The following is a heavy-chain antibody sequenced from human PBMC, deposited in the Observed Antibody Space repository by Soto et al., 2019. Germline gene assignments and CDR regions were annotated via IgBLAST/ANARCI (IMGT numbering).Heavy chain of an antibody. Sequence: SETLSLTCAVYGGSFSGYYWSWIRQPPGKGLEWIGEINHSGSTNYNPSLKSRVTISVDTSKNQFSLKLSSVTAADTAVYYCARGSLGTYRYFDWLPSYYYGMDVWGQGTTVTVSS. V-gene: IGHV4-34*01. D-gene: IGHD3-9*01. CDR1: GGSFSGYY. J-gene: IGHJ6*02. CDR3: ARGSLGTYRYFDWLPSYYYGMDV. CDR2: INHSGST.